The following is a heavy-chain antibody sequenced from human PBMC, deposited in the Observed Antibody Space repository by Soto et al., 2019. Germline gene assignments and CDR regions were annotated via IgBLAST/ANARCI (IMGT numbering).Heavy chain of an antibody. J-gene: IGHJ4*02. CDR3: ARQTQYYDILTGYYGGPFDY. CDR2: IYYSGST. V-gene: IGHV4-34*01. CDR1: GGSFSGYY. D-gene: IGHD3-9*01. Sequence: PSDTLSLTCAVYGGSFSGYYWSWIRQPPGKGLEWIGSIYYSGSTYYNPSLKSRVTISVDTSKNQFSLKLSSVTAADTAVYYCARQTQYYDILTGYYGGPFDYWGQGTLVTVSS.